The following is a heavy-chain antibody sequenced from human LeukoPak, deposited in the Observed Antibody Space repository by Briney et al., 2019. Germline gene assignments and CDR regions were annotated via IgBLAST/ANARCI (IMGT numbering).Heavy chain of an antibody. Sequence: PSETLSLTPTLPLASTSRFFWSWIRQPPGEGLESIGHIHYSGTTKYNPSLPRRITLSMDTSKSQVSLIWNSVAAAHTARYYITASGNSWWEGFFHDWGQGTLVSVSS. D-gene: IGHD2-8*02. CDR3: TASGNSWWEGFFHD. CDR2: IHYSGTT. CDR1: LASTSRFF. J-gene: IGHJ1*01. V-gene: IGHV4-59*03.